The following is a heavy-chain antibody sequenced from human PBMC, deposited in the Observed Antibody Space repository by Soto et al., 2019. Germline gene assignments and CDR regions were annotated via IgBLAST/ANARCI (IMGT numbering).Heavy chain of an antibody. J-gene: IGHJ4*02. CDR1: GFTFSSYA. V-gene: IGHV3-23*01. CDR3: SGPVVVIGAHFDN. D-gene: IGHD2-15*01. CDR2: ITGSGGST. Sequence: GGSLRLSCAASGFTFSSYAMSWVRQAPGKGLQWVSAITGSGGSTYYADSVKGRFTISRDNSKNTLYLQMNSLRAEDTAVYYCSGPVVVIGAHFDNWGQGTLVTVSS.